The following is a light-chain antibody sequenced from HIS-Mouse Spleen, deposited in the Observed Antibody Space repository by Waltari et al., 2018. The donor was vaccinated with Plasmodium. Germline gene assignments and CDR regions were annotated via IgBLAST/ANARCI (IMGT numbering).Light chain of an antibody. CDR1: KLGDKY. CDR3: QAWDSSTDYV. Sequence: SYELTQPPSVSVSPGQTASITCSGDKLGDKYACWYQQKPGQSPVLVIYQDSKRPSGIPERFSGYNTENTATLTISGTQAMDEADYYCQAWDSSTDYVFGTGTKVTVL. V-gene: IGLV3-1*01. J-gene: IGLJ1*01. CDR2: QDS.